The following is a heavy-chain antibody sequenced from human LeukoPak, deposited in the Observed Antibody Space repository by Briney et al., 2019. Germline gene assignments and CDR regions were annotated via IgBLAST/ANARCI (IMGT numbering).Heavy chain of an antibody. J-gene: IGHJ4*02. CDR1: GFTLNNYW. Sequence: GGSLRLSCAASGFTLNNYWMHWVRQAPGKGLVWVSRINVDGSSISYADSVKGRFTISRDNARNTLYLQMNSLRPEDTAIYYCARNLYTSGDYWGQGTLVTVSS. D-gene: IGHD6-19*01. V-gene: IGHV3-74*01. CDR3: ARNLYTSGDY. CDR2: INVDGSSI.